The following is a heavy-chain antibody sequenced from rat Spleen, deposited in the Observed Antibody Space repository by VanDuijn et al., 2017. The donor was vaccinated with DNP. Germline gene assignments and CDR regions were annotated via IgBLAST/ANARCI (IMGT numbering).Heavy chain of an antibody. D-gene: IGHD1-5*01. J-gene: IGHJ2*01. CDR3: ARWNIGTSTLDY. CDR1: GYSITSSYR. CDR2: INSADST. Sequence: EVQLQESGPGLVKPSQSLSLTCSVTGYSITSSYRWNWIRKFPGNKLEWMGYINSADSTNYNPSLRSRISITRDTSKNQFFLQLSSVTTEDTATYYCARWNIGTSTLDYWGQGVMVTVSS. V-gene: IGHV3-3*01.